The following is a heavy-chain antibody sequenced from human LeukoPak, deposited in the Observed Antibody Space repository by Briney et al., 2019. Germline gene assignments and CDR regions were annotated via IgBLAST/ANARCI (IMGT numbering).Heavy chain of an antibody. J-gene: IGHJ4*02. CDR2: INHSGST. Sequence: PSETLSLTCAVYGGSFSGYYWSWIRQPPGKGLEWIGEINHSGSTNYNPSLKSRVTIWEDRSKNQFSLKLSSVTAADTAVYYCARLRDGRWLLEYWGQGTLVTVSS. CDR3: ARLRDGRWLLEY. D-gene: IGHD5-24*01. V-gene: IGHV4-34*01. CDR1: GGSFSGYY.